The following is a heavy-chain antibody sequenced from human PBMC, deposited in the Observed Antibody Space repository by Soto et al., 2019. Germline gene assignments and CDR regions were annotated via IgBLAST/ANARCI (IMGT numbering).Heavy chain of an antibody. CDR3: ARLSRGVLDWLFSFYFDY. CDR2: ISYTGNT. J-gene: IGHJ4*02. CDR1: GASIISSTYQ. Sequence: SETLSLTCTVSGASIISSTYQWGWIRQPPGKDLEWIGSISYTGNTYYSPSLNGRVTISVDASKNQFSLNLNSVIAADTALYFCARLSRGVLDWLFSFYFDYWGQGILVTVS. V-gene: IGHV4-39*01. D-gene: IGHD3-9*01.